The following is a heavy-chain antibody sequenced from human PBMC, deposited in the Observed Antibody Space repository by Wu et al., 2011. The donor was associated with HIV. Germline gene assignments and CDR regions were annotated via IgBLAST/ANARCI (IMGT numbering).Heavy chain of an antibody. CDR2: INPDSGDT. CDR3: ARDPSGGVDS. CDR1: GYTFTGYY. J-gene: IGHJ4*02. D-gene: IGHD3-10*01. Sequence: QVQLVQSGPEVKKPGASVKVSCKASGYTFTGYYIHWVRQAPGQGLEWMGWINPDSGDTNYAQKFQGRVTMTRDTSINTAYMELSRLRSDDTAVYYCARDPSGGVDSWGQGTLVTVSS. V-gene: IGHV1-2*02.